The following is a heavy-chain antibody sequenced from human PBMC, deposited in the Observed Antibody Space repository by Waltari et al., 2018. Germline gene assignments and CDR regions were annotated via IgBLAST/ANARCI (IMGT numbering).Heavy chain of an antibody. CDR1: GFTFRNYG. J-gene: IGHJ4*02. CDR3: AKEVGVSGSSYMSYFDH. V-gene: IGHV3-30*18. CDR2: VSYDGGTK. D-gene: IGHD3-10*01. Sequence: QVQLVESGGDVVQPGGSLRPSCAASGFTFRNYGRQGVRQAPGKGLEWVAVVSYDGGTKYYAESVKGRFTISRDNSKNTLYLQMNSLRAEDTAVYYCAKEVGVSGSSYMSYFDHWGQRSLVTVSS.